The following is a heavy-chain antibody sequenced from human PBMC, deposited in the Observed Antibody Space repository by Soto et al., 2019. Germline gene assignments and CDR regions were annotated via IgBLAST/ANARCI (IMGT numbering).Heavy chain of an antibody. D-gene: IGHD6-13*01. J-gene: IGHJ5*02. V-gene: IGHV6-1*01. CDR1: GDSASSNRAA. CDR2: TYYRSKWYN. CDR3: ATGRAAGRGDWLDP. Sequence: SQTLSLTCDISGDSASSNRAAWNWIRQSPSRALEWLGSTYYRSKWYNDCAVSVRGRITIKPDTSKNQFSLQLKSGTPDDTAAYYCATGRAAGRGDWLDPWGQGSLVAVYS.